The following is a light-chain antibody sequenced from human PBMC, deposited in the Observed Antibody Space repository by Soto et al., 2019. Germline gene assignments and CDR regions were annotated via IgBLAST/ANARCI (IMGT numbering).Light chain of an antibody. V-gene: IGKV3-20*01. J-gene: IGKJ2*01. CDR2: GAS. Sequence: EMVLTQSPGTLSLSPGERATLSSRASQSVSSSYLAWYQQKPGQAPRLLIYGASSRATGIPDRFSGRWSGTDFTLTISRLEAEDFAVYYCQQYGSSSGYTFGQGTKLEIK. CDR3: QQYGSSSGYT. CDR1: QSVSSSY.